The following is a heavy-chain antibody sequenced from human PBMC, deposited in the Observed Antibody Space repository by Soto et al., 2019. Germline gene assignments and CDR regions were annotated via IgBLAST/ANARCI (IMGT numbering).Heavy chain of an antibody. D-gene: IGHD1-20*01. Sequence: GGSLRLSCSASGFTFSSYAMHWVRQAPGRGLEYVSAISSNGGSTYYADSVKGRFTISRDNSKNTLYLQMSSLRAEDTAVYYCVKEHLTGPSGYWGQGTLVTVSS. CDR3: VKEHLTGPSGY. CDR1: GFTFSSYA. J-gene: IGHJ4*02. CDR2: ISSNGGST. V-gene: IGHV3-64D*06.